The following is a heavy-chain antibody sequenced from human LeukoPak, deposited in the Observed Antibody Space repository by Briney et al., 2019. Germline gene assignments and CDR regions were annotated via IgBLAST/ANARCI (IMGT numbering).Heavy chain of an antibody. CDR3: ARGRSSGFFDY. CDR2: ISYDGSSK. Sequence: GGSLRLSCAASEFTFNSYAMHWVRQAPGKGLEWVAVISYDGSSKYYADSVKGRFTISRDNSKNTLYLQMNSLSAEDTAVYYCARGRSSGFFDYWGQGTLVTVSS. D-gene: IGHD3-22*01. J-gene: IGHJ4*02. CDR1: EFTFNSYA. V-gene: IGHV3-30*14.